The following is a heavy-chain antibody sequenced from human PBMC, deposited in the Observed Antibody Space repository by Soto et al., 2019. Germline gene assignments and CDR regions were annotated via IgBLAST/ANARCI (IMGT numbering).Heavy chain of an antibody. Sequence: QVQLVESGGGVVQPGRSLRLSCAASGFTFSSYGMHWVRQAPGKGLEWVAVIWYDGSNKYYADSVKGRFTISRDNSKNTLYLQMNSLRAEDTAVYYCARDRVIGIAVAEFYYWGQGTLVTVSS. CDR2: IWYDGSNK. CDR1: GFTFSSYG. J-gene: IGHJ4*02. CDR3: ARDRVIGIAVAEFYY. D-gene: IGHD6-19*01. V-gene: IGHV3-33*01.